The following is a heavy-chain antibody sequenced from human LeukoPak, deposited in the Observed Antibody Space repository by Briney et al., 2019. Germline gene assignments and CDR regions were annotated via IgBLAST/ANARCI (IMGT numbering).Heavy chain of an antibody. CDR1: GFTFSSYG. J-gene: IGHJ4*02. Sequence: GGSLRLSCAASGFTFSSYGMHWVRQAPGKGLEWVAVIWYDGSNKYYADSVKGRFTISRDNSKNTLYLQVNSLRAEDTAVNYCARGTSGGYEGDYWGQGTLVTVSS. CDR2: IWYDGSNK. CDR3: ARGTSGGYEGDY. D-gene: IGHD1-1*01. V-gene: IGHV3-33*01.